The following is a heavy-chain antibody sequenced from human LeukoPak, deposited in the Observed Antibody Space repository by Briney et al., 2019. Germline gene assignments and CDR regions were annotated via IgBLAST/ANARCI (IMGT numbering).Heavy chain of an antibody. Sequence: PSQTLSLTCTVSGGSISSGSYHWSWIRQPAGKGLEWIGRIYTSGSTNYNPSLKSRVTISVDTSKNQFSLKLSSVTAADTAVYYCARDSSGGRNWFDPWGQGTLVTVSS. CDR1: GGSISSGSYH. V-gene: IGHV4-61*02. CDR2: IYTSGST. CDR3: ARDSSGGRNWFDP. J-gene: IGHJ5*02. D-gene: IGHD3-22*01.